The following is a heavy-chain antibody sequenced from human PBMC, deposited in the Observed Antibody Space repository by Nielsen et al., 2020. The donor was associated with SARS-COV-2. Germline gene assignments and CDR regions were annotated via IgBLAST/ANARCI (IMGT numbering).Heavy chain of an antibody. CDR2: ISGSGRTT. J-gene: IGHJ4*02. V-gene: IGHV3-23*01. CDR3: AKDVRSGTYYFDY. Sequence: GSLRLSCTSSGFTFSNYAMSWVRQAPGKGLEWVSGISGSGRTTYYADSVRGRFTISRDNDKNMVYLQVNSLRAEDTAVYYCAKDVRSGTYYFDYWGQGTLVTVSS. CDR1: GFTFSNYA. D-gene: IGHD2-15*01.